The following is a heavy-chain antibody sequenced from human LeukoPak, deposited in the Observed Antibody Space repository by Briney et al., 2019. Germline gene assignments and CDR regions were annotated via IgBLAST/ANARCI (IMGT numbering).Heavy chain of an antibody. CDR1: GYTFTSYY. Sequence: ASVKVSCKASGYTFTSYYMHWVRQAPGQGLEWMGIINPSGGSTSYAQKFQGRVTMTRDTSTSTVYMELSSLRSEDTAVYYCARGGLAAAGTRGDWFDPWGQGTLVTASS. CDR3: ARGGLAAAGTRGDWFDP. CDR2: INPSGGST. V-gene: IGHV1-46*01. J-gene: IGHJ5*02. D-gene: IGHD6-13*01.